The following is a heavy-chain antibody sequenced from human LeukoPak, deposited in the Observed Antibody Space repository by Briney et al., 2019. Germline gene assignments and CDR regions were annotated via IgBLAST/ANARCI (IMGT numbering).Heavy chain of an antibody. CDR1: GGSISSYY. V-gene: IGHV4-59*08. D-gene: IGHD2-15*01. CDR3: ARQACSGGSCFPFDY. Sequence: PETLSLTCTVSGGSISSYYWSWIRQPPGKGLEWIGYIYYSGSTNYNPSLKSRVTISVDTSKNQFSLKLSSVTAADTAVYYCARQACSGGSCFPFDYWGQGTLVTVSS. J-gene: IGHJ4*02. CDR2: IYYSGST.